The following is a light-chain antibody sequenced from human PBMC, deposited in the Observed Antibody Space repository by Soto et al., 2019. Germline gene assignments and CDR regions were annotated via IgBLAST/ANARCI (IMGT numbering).Light chain of an antibody. V-gene: IGKV4-1*01. Sequence: DIVMTQSPDSLAVSLGERATINCKSSQSGLYNSNKQNYLAWYQQKPGQPPKLLIYWASTRESGVPDRFSGSGSGADFTLTISSLQAEDLAVYYCHQYYSSPWTFGQGTKVEIK. CDR2: WAS. J-gene: IGKJ1*01. CDR3: HQYYSSPWT. CDR1: QSGLYNSNKQNY.